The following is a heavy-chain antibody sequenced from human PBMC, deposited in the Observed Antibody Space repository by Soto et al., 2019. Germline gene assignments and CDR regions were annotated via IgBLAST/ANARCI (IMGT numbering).Heavy chain of an antibody. CDR2: INSDGTTT. D-gene: IGHD2-8*01. V-gene: IGHV3-74*01. CDR3: ARERDTILMVPGPVDEGIDV. J-gene: IGHJ6*02. CDR1: GFTFRSYW. Sequence: PGGSLRLSCGVSGFTFRSYWMHWVRQAPGKGLVWVSRINSDGTTTEYAASVKGRFTISRDNAKNTLFLQMKSLRVEDTAVYYFARERDTILMVPGPVDEGIDVWGQGTTDTVSS.